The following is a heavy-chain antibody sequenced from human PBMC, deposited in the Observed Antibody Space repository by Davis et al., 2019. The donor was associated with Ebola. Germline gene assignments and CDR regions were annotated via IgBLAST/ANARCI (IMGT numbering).Heavy chain of an antibody. Sequence: GESLKISCKGSGYNFNSYWIGWVRQMPGKGLEWMGIIYTGDSDTRYSPSFRGQVTISADKSIKTAFLQWSSLKASDTALYYCARRYYYGSGSYLDYWGQGTLVTVSS. V-gene: IGHV5-51*01. CDR1: GYNFNSYW. CDR3: ARRYYYGSGSYLDY. J-gene: IGHJ4*02. D-gene: IGHD3-10*01. CDR2: IYTGDSDT.